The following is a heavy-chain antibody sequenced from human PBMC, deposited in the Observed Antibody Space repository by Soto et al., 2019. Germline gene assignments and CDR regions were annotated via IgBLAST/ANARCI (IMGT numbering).Heavy chain of an antibody. CDR1: GGTFSSYA. V-gene: IGHV1-69*01. J-gene: IGHJ6*02. CDR2: FIPMFNRP. CDR3: ARGQFHHVSNYYYALDV. Sequence: QVQLVQSGAEVKKPGSSVKVSCKASGGTFSSYAISWVRQAPGQGLEWMGGFIPMFNRPHSARKFQGRVTITADESTSTASVDLRSLRSEDTAVYYCARGQFHHVSNYYYALDVWGQGTTVTVSS.